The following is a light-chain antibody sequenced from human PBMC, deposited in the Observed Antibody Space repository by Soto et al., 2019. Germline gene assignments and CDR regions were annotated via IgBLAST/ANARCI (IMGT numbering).Light chain of an antibody. Sequence: QSALTQPASVSGSPGLSITISCTGTSSDVGNYKFVSWYQQHPGKAPKLMIYDVSNRPSGVSNRFSGSKSGNTASLTISGLQAEDEADYYCSSYTTTSTVVVFGGGTKVTVL. J-gene: IGLJ2*01. CDR2: DVS. CDR3: SSYTTTSTVVV. CDR1: SSDVGNYKF. V-gene: IGLV2-14*01.